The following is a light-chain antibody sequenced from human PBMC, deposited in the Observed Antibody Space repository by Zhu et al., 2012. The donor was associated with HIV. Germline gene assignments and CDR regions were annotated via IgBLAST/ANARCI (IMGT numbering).Light chain of an antibody. CDR3: QQYNSYSFT. CDR2: KVS. J-gene: IGKJ2*01. CDR1: QSINNW. V-gene: IGKV1-5*03. Sequence: DIQMTQFPSTLSASVGDRVTITCRASQSINNWLAWYQQKPGKAPKLLIYKVSNLESGVPSRLSGSGSGTEFTLTISSLQPDDFAIYYCQQYNSYSFTFGQGTKLEIK.